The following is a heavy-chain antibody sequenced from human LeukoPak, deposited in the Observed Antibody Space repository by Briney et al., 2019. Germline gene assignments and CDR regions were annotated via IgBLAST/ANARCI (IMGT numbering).Heavy chain of an antibody. CDR2: ISGSGGST. CDR3: AKPNLSCSRCWPASYYFDL. D-gene: IGHD6-13*01. V-gene: IGHV3-23*01. Sequence: GGSLRLSCAASGFTFSSYAMSWVRQAPGKGLEWVSAISGSGGSTYYADSVKGRFTISRDNSKNTLYLQMNSLRGEDTAVYYCAKPNLSCSRCWPASYYFDLWGQGTLVTVSS. CDR1: GFTFSSYA. J-gene: IGHJ4*02.